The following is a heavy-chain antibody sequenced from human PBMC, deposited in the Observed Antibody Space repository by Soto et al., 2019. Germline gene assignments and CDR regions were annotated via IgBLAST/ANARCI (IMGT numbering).Heavy chain of an antibody. CDR3: ARDESATDAFDI. CDR2: IYYSGTT. Sequence: QVQLQESGPGLVKPSQTLSLTCTVSGGSISSGGYYWSWSRQNPGKGLEWIGYIYYSGTTNYNPSLKSRLTISVDTSKHQCSLKLNSMTAADTAVYYCARDESATDAFDIWGQGTMVTVSS. V-gene: IGHV4-31*03. CDR1: GGSISSGGYY. D-gene: IGHD5-12*01. J-gene: IGHJ3*02.